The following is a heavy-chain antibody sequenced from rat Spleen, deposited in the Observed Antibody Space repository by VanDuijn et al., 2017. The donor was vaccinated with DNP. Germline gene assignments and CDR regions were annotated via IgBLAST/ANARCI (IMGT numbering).Heavy chain of an antibody. D-gene: IGHD5-1*01. V-gene: IGHV5-20*01. CDR3: ARDRTGTWFAY. CDR1: GFTFSNYD. CDR2: ITYDGGST. Sequence: EVQLVESGGGLVQPGRSLKLSCAASGFTFSNYDMAWVRQAPTKGLEWVAYITYDGGSTYYRDSVKGRFTISRDNAKSILYLQMNSLRSDDMATYYCARDRTGTWFAYWGQGTLVTVPS. J-gene: IGHJ3*01.